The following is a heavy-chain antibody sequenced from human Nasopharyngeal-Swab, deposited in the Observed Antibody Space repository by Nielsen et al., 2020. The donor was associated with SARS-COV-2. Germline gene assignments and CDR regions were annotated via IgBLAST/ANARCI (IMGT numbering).Heavy chain of an antibody. CDR2: INPSGGST. V-gene: IGHV1-46*01. CDR1: GGLVTCYY. J-gene: IGHJ4*02. CDR3: ARDRGNYFDY. Sequence: SVSVSCMEWGGLVTCYYMHWVRQAPGQGLEWMGIINPSGGSTSYAQKFQGRVTMTRDTSTSTVYMELSSLRSEDTAVYYCARDRGNYFDYWGQGTLVTVSS.